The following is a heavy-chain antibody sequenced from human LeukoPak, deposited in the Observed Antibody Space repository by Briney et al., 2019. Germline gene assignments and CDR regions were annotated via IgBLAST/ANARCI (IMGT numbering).Heavy chain of an antibody. CDR1: GFNFSDFS. CDR3: ATDRGWRTSGYYLYYFEY. D-gene: IGHD3-3*01. J-gene: IGHJ4*02. V-gene: IGHV3-7*01. Sequence: GGSLRLSCAASGFNFSDFSMSWVRQAPGKGLEWVASIKHDGSEKYYVDSVRGRFTISRDNTMNSLYLQMSSLRAEDTAVYYCATDRGWRTSGYYLYYFEYWGQGTLVTYSS. CDR2: IKHDGSEK.